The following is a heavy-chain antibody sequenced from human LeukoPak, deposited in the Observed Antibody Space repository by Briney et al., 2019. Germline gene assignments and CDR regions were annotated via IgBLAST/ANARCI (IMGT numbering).Heavy chain of an antibody. D-gene: IGHD3-9*01. CDR3: AKAMNLDLDY. CDR2: ISGSGGST. J-gene: IGHJ4*02. CDR1: GFIFSSYA. Sequence: GGSLRLFCAASGFIFSSYAMSWVRQAPGKGLEWVSAISGSGGSTYYADSVKGRFTISRDNSKNTLYLQMNSLRAEDAAVYYCAKAMNLDLDYWGQGTLGTVSS. V-gene: IGHV3-23*01.